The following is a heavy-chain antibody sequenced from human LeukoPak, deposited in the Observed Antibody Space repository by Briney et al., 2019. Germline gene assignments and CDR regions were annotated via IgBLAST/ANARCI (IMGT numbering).Heavy chain of an antibody. Sequence: SVKVSCKASGGTFSSYAISWVRQAPGQGLEWMGRIIPILGIANYAQKFQGRVTITADKSTSTAYMELSSLRSEDTAVYYCARGYYGSGSYSFDYYYGTDVWGQGTTVTVSS. CDR2: IIPILGIA. V-gene: IGHV1-69*04. J-gene: IGHJ6*02. D-gene: IGHD3-10*01. CDR3: ARGYYGSGSYSFDYYYGTDV. CDR1: GGTFSSYA.